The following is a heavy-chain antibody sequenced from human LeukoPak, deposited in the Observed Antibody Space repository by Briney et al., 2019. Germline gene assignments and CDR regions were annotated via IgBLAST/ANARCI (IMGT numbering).Heavy chain of an antibody. V-gene: IGHV4-59*01. D-gene: IGHD6-13*01. Sequence: SSETLSLTCTVSGGSIRSYCWSWIRQPPGKGLEWIGYISYSGSTNYNPSLKSRVTMSVDTSKNQFSLKLSSVTAADTAVYYCARAGSSSSPPRDYWGQGTLVTVSS. CDR1: GGSIRSYC. CDR3: ARAGSSSSPPRDY. J-gene: IGHJ4*02. CDR2: ISYSGST.